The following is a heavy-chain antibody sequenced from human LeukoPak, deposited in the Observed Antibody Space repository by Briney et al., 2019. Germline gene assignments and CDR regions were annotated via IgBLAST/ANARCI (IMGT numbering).Heavy chain of an antibody. Sequence: GGTLRLSCEASGFTFSRYGMSWVRQAPGKGLEWVSAIRGSGGSTYYADSVKGRFTISRDNSKNTLYLQMNSLRAEDAAVYYCATEGSFDYWGQGTLVTVSS. CDR3: ATEGSFDY. V-gene: IGHV3-23*01. CDR2: IRGSGGST. J-gene: IGHJ4*02. CDR1: GFTFSRYG.